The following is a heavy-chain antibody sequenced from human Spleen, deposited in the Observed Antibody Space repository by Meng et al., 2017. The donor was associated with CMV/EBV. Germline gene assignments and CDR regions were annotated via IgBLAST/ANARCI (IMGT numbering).Heavy chain of an antibody. J-gene: IGHJ6*02. CDR3: AKDHLTGDSNYYGMDV. Sequence: GESLKISCAASGFSFSSYGMHWVRQAPGKGLEWVSFIQYDRNNKYYADSVKGRFTISRDNSKNTLYLQMDSLRAEDTAVYYCAKDHLTGDSNYYGMDVWGQGTTVTVSS. V-gene: IGHV3-30*02. CDR2: IQYDRNNK. CDR1: GFSFSSYG. D-gene: IGHD3-9*01.